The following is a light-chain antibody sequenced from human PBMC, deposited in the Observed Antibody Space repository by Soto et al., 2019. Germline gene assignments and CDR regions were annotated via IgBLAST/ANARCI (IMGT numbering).Light chain of an antibody. J-gene: IGKJ4*01. CDR2: DAS. CDR3: LQRTRWLS. CDR1: QSVRNF. V-gene: IGKV3-11*01. Sequence: ETVLTQSPATLSLSPGDSATLSCRASQSVRNFLAWYQQKPGQAPRLLIYDASNRAAGIPARFSGSGSGTDFTLTISTLEPEDFGVYYCLQRTRWLSFGGGTKVDIK.